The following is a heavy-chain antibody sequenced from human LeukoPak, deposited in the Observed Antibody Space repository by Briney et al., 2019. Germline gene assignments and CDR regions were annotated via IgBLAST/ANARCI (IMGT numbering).Heavy chain of an antibody. CDR2: MSHSGST. J-gene: IGHJ6*02. CDR3: ARVDYYYDMDV. Sequence: SGTLSLTCAVSAGSISSRSWWSWVRQSPGKGLEWIGEMSHSGSTNYNPSLESRVTMSVDKSKNQFSLKLSSVTAADTAVYYCARVDYYYDMDVWGQGTTVTVSS. V-gene: IGHV4-4*02. CDR1: AGSISSRSW.